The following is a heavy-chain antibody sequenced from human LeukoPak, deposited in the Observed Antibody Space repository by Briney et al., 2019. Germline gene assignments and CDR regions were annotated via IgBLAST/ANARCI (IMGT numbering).Heavy chain of an antibody. Sequence: SETLSLTCTVSGVSISSYYWSWIRQPPGKGLEWIGYIYYSGSTNSNPSLKSRVTMAVDTSKNQFSLKLSSVTAADTAIYYCARYIFSNERGYNWFDPWGQGTLVTVSS. D-gene: IGHD3-3*02. CDR2: IYYSGST. CDR3: ARYIFSNERGYNWFDP. V-gene: IGHV4-59*01. CDR1: GVSISSYY. J-gene: IGHJ5*02.